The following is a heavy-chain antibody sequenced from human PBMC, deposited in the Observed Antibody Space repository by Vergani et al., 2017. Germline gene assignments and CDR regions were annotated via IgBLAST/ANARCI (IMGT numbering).Heavy chain of an antibody. CDR1: GYSFTSYW. CDR3: ARRERGYCSSSSCYIIDY. Sequence: EVQLVQSGAEVKKPGESLKISCKASGYSFTSYWIGWVRQRPGKGLEWMGIIYPGDSDTRYSPSFQGQVTISADKSISTAYLQWSSLKAADTAMYYCARRERGYCSSSSCYIIDYWGQGTLVTVSS. CDR2: IYPGDSDT. V-gene: IGHV5-51*03. J-gene: IGHJ4*02. D-gene: IGHD2-2*02.